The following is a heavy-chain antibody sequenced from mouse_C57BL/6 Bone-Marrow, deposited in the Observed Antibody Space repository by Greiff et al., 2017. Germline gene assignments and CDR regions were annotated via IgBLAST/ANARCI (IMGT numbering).Heavy chain of an antibody. CDR3: AKPNYCDSSYNY. V-gene: IGHV1-4*01. CDR2: INPSSGTT. CDR1: GYTFTSYT. Sequence: QVQLKQSGAELVRPGASVKMSCKASGYTFTSYTMHWVKQRPGQGLEWIGYINPSSGTTKYNQKFKDKATLTADKSSSTAYMQLSSLTSEDSAVYYCAKPNYCDSSYNYWGQGTTLTVSS. D-gene: IGHD1-1*01. J-gene: IGHJ2*01.